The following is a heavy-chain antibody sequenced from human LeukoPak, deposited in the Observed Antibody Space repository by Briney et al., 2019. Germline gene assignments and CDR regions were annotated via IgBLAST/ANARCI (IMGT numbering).Heavy chain of an antibody. CDR1: GFTFSSYW. J-gene: IGHJ3*02. V-gene: IGHV3-7*01. CDR3: ARPRIQLWFNAFDI. D-gene: IGHD5-18*01. CDR2: IKQDGSEK. Sequence: GGSLRLSCAASGFTFSSYWMSWVRQAAGKGLEWVANIKQDGSEKYYVDSVKGRFTISRDNAKNSLYLQMNSLRAEDTAVYYCARPRIQLWFNAFDIWGQGTMVTVSS.